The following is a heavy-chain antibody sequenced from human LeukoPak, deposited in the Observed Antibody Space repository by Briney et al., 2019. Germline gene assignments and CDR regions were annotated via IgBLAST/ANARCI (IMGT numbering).Heavy chain of an antibody. CDR1: GFTFSSYG. J-gene: IGHJ4*02. V-gene: IGHV3-30*03. CDR2: ISYDGSNK. D-gene: IGHD1-1*01. Sequence: PGGSLRLSCAASGFTFSSYGMPWVRQAPGKGLEWVAVISYDGSNKYYADSVKGRFTISRDNSKNTLYLQMNSLRAEDTAVYYCARDSTNWNEHLYYFDYWGQGTLVTVSS. CDR3: ARDSTNWNEHLYYFDY.